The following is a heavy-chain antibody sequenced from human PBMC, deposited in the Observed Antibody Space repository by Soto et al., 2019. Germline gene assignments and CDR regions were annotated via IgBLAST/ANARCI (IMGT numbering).Heavy chain of an antibody. D-gene: IGHD3-9*01. CDR3: VRYFDWLPQRYFDY. CDR2: ISDYNGNT. Sequence: GATVKVSCKASGYTFTSYGISWVRQAPGKGLERMGWISDYNGNTNYAQKLQGRVTMTTDTSTSTAYMELRSLRSDDTAVYYCVRYFDWLPQRYFDYWGQGTLVTVSS. V-gene: IGHV1-18*01. CDR1: GYTFTSYG. J-gene: IGHJ4*02.